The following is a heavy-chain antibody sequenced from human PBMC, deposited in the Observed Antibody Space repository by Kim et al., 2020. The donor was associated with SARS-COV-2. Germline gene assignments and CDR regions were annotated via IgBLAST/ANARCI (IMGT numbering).Heavy chain of an antibody. CDR1: GFTFSSSA. J-gene: IGHJ4*02. D-gene: IGHD3-10*01. Sequence: LSLTCAASGFTFSSSAMHWVRQAPGKGLEWVAVISYAGSNAYYADTVKGRFTISRDNSKHTLYLQLNSLRAEDTAVYFCARSSSSGTYYNCLYYWGQGTLVTVSS. CDR3: ARSSSSGTYYNCLYY. CDR2: ISYAGSNA. V-gene: IGHV3-30*14.